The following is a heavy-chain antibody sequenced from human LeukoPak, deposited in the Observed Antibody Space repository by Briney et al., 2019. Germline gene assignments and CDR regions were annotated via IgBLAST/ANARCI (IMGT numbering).Heavy chain of an antibody. Sequence: SETLSLTCTVSGGSISSYYWSWIRQPPGKRLEWIGYIYYSGSTNYNPSLKSRVTISVDTSKNQFSLKLSSVTAADTAVYYCARGSTYYDFWSGPSGAFDIWGQGTMVTVSS. CDR1: GGSISSYY. CDR2: IYYSGST. V-gene: IGHV4-59*01. J-gene: IGHJ3*02. CDR3: ARGSTYYDFWSGPSGAFDI. D-gene: IGHD3-3*01.